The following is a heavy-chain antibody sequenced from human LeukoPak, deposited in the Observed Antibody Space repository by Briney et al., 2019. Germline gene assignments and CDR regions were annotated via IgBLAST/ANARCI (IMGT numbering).Heavy chain of an antibody. D-gene: IGHD4-17*01. Sequence: SETLSLTCTVSGGSISSYYWSWIRQPPGKGLEWIGYIYYSGSTNYNPSLKSQVTISVDTSKNQFSLKLSSVTAADTAVYYCARGCGDYGEASLGYYYYYMDVWGKGTTVTISS. CDR3: ARGCGDYGEASLGYYYYYMDV. CDR1: GGSISSYY. CDR2: IYYSGST. J-gene: IGHJ6*03. V-gene: IGHV4-59*01.